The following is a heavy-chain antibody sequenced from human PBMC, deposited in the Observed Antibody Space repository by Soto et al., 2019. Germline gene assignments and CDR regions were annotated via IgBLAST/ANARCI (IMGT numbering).Heavy chain of an antibody. CDR2: IYWDDDK. CDR1: GFSLSTSGVG. Sequence: SGPTLVNPTQTLTLTCTFSGFSLSTSGVGVGWIRQPPGKALEWLALIYWDDDKRYSPSLKSRLTITKDTSKNQVVLTMTNMDPVDTATYYCAHRLGRYCSGGSCYYDWFDPWRQGTLVTVSS. V-gene: IGHV2-5*02. J-gene: IGHJ5*02. D-gene: IGHD2-15*01. CDR3: AHRLGRYCSGGSCYYDWFDP.